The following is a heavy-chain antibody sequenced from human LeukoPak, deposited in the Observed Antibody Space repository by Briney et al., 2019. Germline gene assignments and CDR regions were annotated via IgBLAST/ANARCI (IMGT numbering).Heavy chain of an antibody. D-gene: IGHD3-10*01. V-gene: IGHV1-8*02. CDR1: GYTFTSYG. CDR3: ARGYYYGSGSYLNWFDP. J-gene: IGHJ5*02. CDR2: MNPNSGNT. Sequence: ASVKVSCKASGYTFTSYGINWVRQATGQGLEWMGWMNPNSGNTGYAQKFQGRVTMTRNTSISTTYMELSSLRSEDTAVYYCARGYYYGSGSYLNWFDPWGQGTLVTVSS.